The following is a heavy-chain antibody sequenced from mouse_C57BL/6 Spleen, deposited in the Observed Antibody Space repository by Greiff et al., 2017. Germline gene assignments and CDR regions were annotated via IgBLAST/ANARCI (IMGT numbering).Heavy chain of an antibody. J-gene: IGHJ2*01. CDR3: AAYYGSSLDY. V-gene: IGHV7-3*01. Sequence: EVQRVESGGGLVQPGGSLSLSCAASGFTFTDYYMSWVRPPPGKALEWLGFIRNKANGYTTEYSASVKGRFTISRDNSQSILYLQMNALRAEDSATYYCAAYYGSSLDYWGQGTTLTVSS. D-gene: IGHD1-1*01. CDR1: GFTFTDYY. CDR2: IRNKANGYTT.